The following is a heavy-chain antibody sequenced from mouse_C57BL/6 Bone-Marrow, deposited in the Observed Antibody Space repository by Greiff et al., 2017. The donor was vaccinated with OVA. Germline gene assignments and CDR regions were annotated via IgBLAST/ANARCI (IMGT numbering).Heavy chain of an antibody. CDR1: GFTFSDYG. CDR3: ARRGVYYGYAMDY. Sequence: EVKLMESGGGLVQPGGSLKLSCAASGFTFSDYGMAWVRQAPRKGPEWVAFISNLAYSIYYADTVTGRFTLSRENAKNTLYLEMSSLRSEDTAMYYCARRGVYYGYAMDYWGQGTSVTVSA. V-gene: IGHV5-15*01. J-gene: IGHJ4*01. CDR2: ISNLAYSI. D-gene: IGHD1-1*01.